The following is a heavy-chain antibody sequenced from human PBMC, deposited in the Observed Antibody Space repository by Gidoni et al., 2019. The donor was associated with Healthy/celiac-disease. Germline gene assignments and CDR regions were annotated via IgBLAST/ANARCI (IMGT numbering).Heavy chain of an antibody. Sequence: QVQLQQWGAGLLKPSETLSLTCAVYGGSFSGYYWRWIGQPPGKGLEWIGEINHSGSTNHNPSLKSRVTISVDTSKNQFSLKLSSVTAADTAVYYCARDRRAYYCSSTSCYNYYYGMDVWGQGTTVTVSS. CDR2: INHSGST. CDR1: GGSFSGYY. D-gene: IGHD2-2*02. CDR3: ARDRRAYYCSSTSCYNYYYGMDV. V-gene: IGHV4-34*01. J-gene: IGHJ6*02.